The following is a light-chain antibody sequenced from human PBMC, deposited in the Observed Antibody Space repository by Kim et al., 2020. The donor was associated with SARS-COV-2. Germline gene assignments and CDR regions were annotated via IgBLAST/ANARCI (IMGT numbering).Light chain of an antibody. CDR2: DVN. J-gene: IGLJ3*02. CDR1: SSDVGGYNY. CDR3: CSYTSSSSYL. Sequence: QSALTQPASVSGSPGQSITISCTGTSSDVGGYNYVSWYQQHPAKAPKLMIYDVNNRPSGVSTRFSGSKSGNTASLTISGLQAADEGDYYCCSYTSSSSYLFGTGTKVTVL. V-gene: IGLV2-14*03.